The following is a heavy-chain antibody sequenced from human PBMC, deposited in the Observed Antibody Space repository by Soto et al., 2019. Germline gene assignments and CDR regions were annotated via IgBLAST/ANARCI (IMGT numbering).Heavy chain of an antibody. CDR2: IWYDGSNK. V-gene: IGHV3-33*01. CDR1: GFTFSSYG. D-gene: IGHD1-26*01. CDR3: ARGGELLRFHYGMDV. J-gene: IGHJ6*02. Sequence: GGSLRLSCAASGFTFSSYGMHWVRQAPGKGLEWVAVIWYDGSNKYYADSVKGRFTISRDNSKNTLYLQMNSLRAEDTAVYYCARGGELLRFHYGMDVWGQGTTVTVSS.